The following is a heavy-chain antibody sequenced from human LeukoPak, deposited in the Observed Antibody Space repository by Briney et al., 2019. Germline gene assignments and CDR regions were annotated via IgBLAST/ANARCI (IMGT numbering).Heavy chain of an antibody. J-gene: IGHJ3*01. Sequence: GGSLRLSCAASGVTFSNYAMNWVRQAPGEGLEWGSAINGSRGSTYYADSVKRRLTISRDNSKNTLFQQMNSLRPEDTALYYCATKTWYNYKFYAFDLWGRGTMVTVSA. CDR1: GVTFSNYA. D-gene: IGHD1-20*01. CDR2: INGSRGST. CDR3: ATKTWYNYKFYAFDL. V-gene: IGHV3-23*01.